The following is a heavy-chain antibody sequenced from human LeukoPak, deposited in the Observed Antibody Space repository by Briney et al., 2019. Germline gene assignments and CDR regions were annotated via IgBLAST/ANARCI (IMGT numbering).Heavy chain of an antibody. V-gene: IGHV1-18*01. CDR2: ISAYNGNT. CDR3: ARDRGIAAAGTTHDY. J-gene: IGHJ4*02. CDR1: GGTFSSYA. D-gene: IGHD6-13*01. Sequence: ASVKVSCKASGGTFSSYAISWARQAPGQGLEWMGWISAYNGNTNYAQKLQGRVTMTTDTSTSTAYMELRSLRSDDTAVYYCARDRGIAAAGTTHDYWGQGTLVTVPS.